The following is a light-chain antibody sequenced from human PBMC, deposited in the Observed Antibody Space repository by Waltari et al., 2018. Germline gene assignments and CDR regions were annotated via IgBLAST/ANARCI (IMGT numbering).Light chain of an antibody. V-gene: IGKV1-5*03. CDR3: QQYSSDST. J-gene: IGKJ1*01. CDR2: KAS. CDR1: QSISSW. Sequence: DIQMTQSPSTLSASVGDRVPITCRASQSISSWLAWYQQKPGKAPKLLIYKASSLESGVPSRFSGSGSGTEFTLTISSLQPDDFATYYCQQYSSDSTFGQGTKVEIK.